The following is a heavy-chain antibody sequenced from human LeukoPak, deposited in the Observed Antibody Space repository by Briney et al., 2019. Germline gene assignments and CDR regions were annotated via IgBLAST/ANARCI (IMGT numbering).Heavy chain of an antibody. D-gene: IGHD1-26*01. V-gene: IGHV3-48*03. CDR3: ARDPSGSYYSTSDY. CDR2: IGTSGSTI. CDR1: GFTFSAYE. Sequence: GGSLRLSCAASGFTFSAYELNWVRQAPGKGLEWVSYIGTSGSTIYYADSVKGRFTISRDNAKNSLYLQMNSLRAEDTAVYYYARDPSGSYYSTSDYWGQGTLVAVSS. J-gene: IGHJ4*02.